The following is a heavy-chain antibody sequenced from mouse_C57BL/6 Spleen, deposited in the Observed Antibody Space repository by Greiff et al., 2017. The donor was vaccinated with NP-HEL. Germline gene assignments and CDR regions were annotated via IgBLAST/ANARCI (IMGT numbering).Heavy chain of an antibody. V-gene: IGHV5-17*01. CDR2: ISSGSSTI. CDR1: GFTFSDYG. CDR3: AREGGYDGRLWFAY. Sequence: EVKLMESGGGLVKPGGSLKLSCAASGFTFSDYGMHWVRQAPEKGREWVAYISSGSSTIYYADTVKGRFTISRDNAKNTLFLQMTSLRSEDTAMYYCAREGGYDGRLWFAYWGQGTLVTVSA. J-gene: IGHJ3*01. D-gene: IGHD2-2*01.